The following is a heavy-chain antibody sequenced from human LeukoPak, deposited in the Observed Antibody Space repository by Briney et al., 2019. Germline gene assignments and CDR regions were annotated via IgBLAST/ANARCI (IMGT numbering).Heavy chain of an antibody. J-gene: IGHJ6*03. CDR3: ARIPEIDYYYYMDV. CDR1: GGTFSSYA. D-gene: IGHD1-14*01. V-gene: IGHV1-18*01. Sequence: ASVKVSCKASGGTFSSYAISWVRQAPGQGLEWMGWISAYNGNTNYAQKLQGRVTMTTDTSTSTAYVELRSLRSDDTAVYYCARIPEIDYYYYMDVWGKGTTVTISS. CDR2: ISAYNGNT.